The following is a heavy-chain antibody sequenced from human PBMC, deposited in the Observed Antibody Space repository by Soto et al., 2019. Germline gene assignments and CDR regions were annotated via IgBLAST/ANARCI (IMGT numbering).Heavy chain of an antibody. CDR2: ISGSGGST. Sequence: GSLRLSCAASGFTFSSYALSWVRQAPGKGLEWVSAISGSGGSTYYADSVKGRFTISRDNSKNTLYLQMNSLRAEDTAVYYCAKDPGGSMVRGVITDYWGQGTLVTVSS. D-gene: IGHD3-10*01. J-gene: IGHJ4*02. V-gene: IGHV3-23*01. CDR1: GFTFSSYA. CDR3: AKDPGGSMVRGVITDY.